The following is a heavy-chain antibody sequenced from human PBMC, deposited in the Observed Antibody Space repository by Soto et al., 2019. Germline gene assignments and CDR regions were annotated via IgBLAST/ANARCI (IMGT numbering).Heavy chain of an antibody. CDR3: ARDRSYCGGDCYPLDAFDI. CDR1: GFTFSSYG. Sequence: AGGSLRLSCAASGFTFSSYGMHWVRQAPGKGLEWVAVIWYDGSNKYYADSVKGRFTISRDNSKNTLYLQMNSLRAEDTAVYYCARDRSYCGGDCYPLDAFDIWGQGTMVTVSS. V-gene: IGHV3-33*01. CDR2: IWYDGSNK. D-gene: IGHD2-21*02. J-gene: IGHJ3*02.